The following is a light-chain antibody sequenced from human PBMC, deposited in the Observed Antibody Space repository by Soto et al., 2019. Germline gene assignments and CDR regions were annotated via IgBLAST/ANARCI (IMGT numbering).Light chain of an antibody. CDR2: GAS. CDR1: QNIDKNY. V-gene: IGKV3-20*01. J-gene: IGKJ1*01. Sequence: EIVLTQSPGTLSLSPGESATLSCRASQNIDKNYLAWFQHKPGQAPRLLIYGASSRATGIPGRFSGSGSGTDFTLTISRLEPEDFAVYYCQQYGGSPGTFGQGTKV. CDR3: QQYGGSPGT.